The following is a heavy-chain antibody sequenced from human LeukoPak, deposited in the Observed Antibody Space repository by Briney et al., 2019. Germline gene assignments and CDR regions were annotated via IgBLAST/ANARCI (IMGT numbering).Heavy chain of an antibody. CDR3: ARGVATNGNFDY. CDR2: IYNSAST. Sequence: SETLSLTCTVSGGSISSYYWSWIRQHPWKGLEWIGYIYNSASTYYNPSLRSRVSISIDTSKNQFSLRLSSVNVADTAVYYCARGVATNGNFDYWGQGSLVTVSS. D-gene: IGHD5-12*01. J-gene: IGHJ4*02. V-gene: IGHV4-59*06. CDR1: GGSISSYY.